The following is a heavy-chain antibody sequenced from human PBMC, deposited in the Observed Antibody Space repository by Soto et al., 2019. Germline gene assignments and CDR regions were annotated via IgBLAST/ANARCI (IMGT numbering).Heavy chain of an antibody. Sequence: SVKVSWKASGGTFSSYAISWVRQAPGQGLEWMGGIIPIFGTANYAQKFQGRVTITADESTSTAYMELSSLRSEDTAVYYCASFTVAARPAYYGMDVWGQGTTVTVSS. V-gene: IGHV1-69*13. CDR2: IIPIFGTA. J-gene: IGHJ6*02. D-gene: IGHD6-6*01. CDR3: ASFTVAARPAYYGMDV. CDR1: GGTFSSYA.